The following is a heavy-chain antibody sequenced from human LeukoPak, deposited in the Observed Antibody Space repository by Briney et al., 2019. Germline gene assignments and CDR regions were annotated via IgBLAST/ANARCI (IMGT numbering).Heavy chain of an antibody. D-gene: IGHD2-15*01. J-gene: IGHJ4*02. CDR2: ISYDGSNK. CDR3: ARLDIVVVVAAFDY. V-gene: IGHV3-30*03. Sequence: GGSLRLSCAASGFTFSSYGMHWVRQAPGKGLEWVAVISYDGSNKYYADSVKGRFTISRDNSKNTLYLQMNSLRAEDTAVYYCARLDIVVVVAAFDYWGQGTLVTVSS. CDR1: GFTFSSYG.